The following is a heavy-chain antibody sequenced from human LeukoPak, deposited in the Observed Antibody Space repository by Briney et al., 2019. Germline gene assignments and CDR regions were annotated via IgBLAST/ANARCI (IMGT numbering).Heavy chain of an antibody. CDR2: IYYSGST. Sequence: PSETLPLTCTVSGGSISSYYWSWIRQPPGKGLEWIGYIYYSGSTYYNPSLMSRITILLDTSKNQFSLKLSSMTSADTAVYYCARAHYPHWYFDLWGRGTLVTVSS. D-gene: IGHD3-10*01. CDR1: GGSISSYY. V-gene: IGHV4-59*12. CDR3: ARAHYPHWYFDL. J-gene: IGHJ2*01.